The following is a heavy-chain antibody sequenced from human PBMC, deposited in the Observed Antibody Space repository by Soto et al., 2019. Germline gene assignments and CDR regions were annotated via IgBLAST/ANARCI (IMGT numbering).Heavy chain of an antibody. CDR3: ARGGNSGTWFDP. J-gene: IGHJ5*02. V-gene: IGHV4-31*03. CDR1: GGSISSGGFY. D-gene: IGHD1-7*01. CDR2: IFPSGST. Sequence: QVQLQESGPGLVKPSQTLSLTCTVSGGSISSGGFYWNWIRQHPGKDLEWIGYIFPSGSTHYNPSLNRRVIMSADTSKNQLSLNLNSVTAADTAVYYCARGGNSGTWFDPWGQGTLVTVSS.